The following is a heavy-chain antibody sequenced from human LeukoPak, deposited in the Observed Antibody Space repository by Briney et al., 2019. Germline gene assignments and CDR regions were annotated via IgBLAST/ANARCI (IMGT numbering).Heavy chain of an antibody. CDR3: ARHGGSSWYQHWFDP. Sequence: MSSETLSLTCTVSGGSISSSSYYWGWIRQPPGKGLEWIGSIYYSGSTYYNPSLKSRVTISVDTSKNQFSLKLSSVTAADTAVYYCARHGGSSWYQHWFDPWGQGTLVTVSS. J-gene: IGHJ5*02. CDR2: IYYSGST. CDR1: GGSISSSSYY. D-gene: IGHD6-13*01. V-gene: IGHV4-39*01.